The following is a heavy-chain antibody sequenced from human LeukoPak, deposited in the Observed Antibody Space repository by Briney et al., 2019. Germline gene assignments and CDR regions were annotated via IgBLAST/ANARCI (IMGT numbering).Heavy chain of an antibody. CDR1: GFTLDDYG. V-gene: IGHV3-20*01. CDR3: ARVADLDGFAP. J-gene: IGHJ5*02. CDR2: INENGGNT. Sequence: GVPLTLSCAVSGFTLDDYGMSWVRPAPGEGREWVSGINENGGNTGYADSVKGRFTISRDKAKNYLYLQKNSLRAEDTALYHCARVADLDGFAPWGQGTLVTVSS.